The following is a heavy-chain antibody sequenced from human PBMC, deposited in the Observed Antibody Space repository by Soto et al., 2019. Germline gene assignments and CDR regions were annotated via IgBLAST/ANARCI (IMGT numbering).Heavy chain of an antibody. J-gene: IGHJ3*02. CDR1: GFTVSSNY. D-gene: IGHD2-15*01. V-gene: IGHV3-53*01. Sequence: EVQPVESGGGLIQPGGSLRLSCAASGFTVSSNYMSWVRQAPGKGLEWVSVIYSGGSTYYADSVKGRFTISRDNSKNTLYLQMNSLRAEDTAVYYCARAGGYCSGGSCSRGAFDIWGQGTMVTVSS. CDR2: IYSGGST. CDR3: ARAGGYCSGGSCSRGAFDI.